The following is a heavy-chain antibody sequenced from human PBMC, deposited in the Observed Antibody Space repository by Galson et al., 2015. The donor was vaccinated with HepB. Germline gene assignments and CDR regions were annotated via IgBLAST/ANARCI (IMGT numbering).Heavy chain of an antibody. CDR3: ARAPGREESGYDTDAFDL. J-gene: IGHJ3*01. CDR1: GDSVSSNSAA. Sequence: CAISGDSVSSNSAAWNWIRQSPSRGLEWLGRAYYRAKWYKDYAISVKSRISINPDTSKNQLSLQLQSVSPEDTAVYFCARAPGREESGYDTDAFDLWGQGTMVTVSS. V-gene: IGHV6-1*01. CDR2: AYYRAKWYK. D-gene: IGHD5-12*01.